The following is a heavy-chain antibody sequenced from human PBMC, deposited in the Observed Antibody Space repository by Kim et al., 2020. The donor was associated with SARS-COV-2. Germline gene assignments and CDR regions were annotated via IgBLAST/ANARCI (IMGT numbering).Heavy chain of an antibody. Sequence: SETLSLTCTVSGGSISSSSYYWGWIRQPPGKGLEWIGSIYYSWSTYYNPSLKSRVTISVDTSKNQFSLKLSSVTAADTAVYYCATSGGGGGYYYYYYGM. J-gene: IGHJ6*01. CDR1: GGSISSSSYY. CDR3: ATSGGGGGYYYYYYGM. D-gene: IGHD2-15*01. CDR2: IYYSWST. V-gene: IGHV4-39*01.